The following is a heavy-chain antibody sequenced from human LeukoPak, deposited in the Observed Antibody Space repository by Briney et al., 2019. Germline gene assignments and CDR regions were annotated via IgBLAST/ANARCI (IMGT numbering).Heavy chain of an antibody. J-gene: IGHJ4*02. CDR2: ISSSGSTI. CDR1: GFTFSSYE. V-gene: IGHV3-48*03. D-gene: IGHD3-16*01. Sequence: PGGSLRLSCAASGFTFSSYEMNWVRQAPGKGLEWVSYISSSGSTIYYADSVKGRFTISRDNAKNSLYLQMNSLRAEDTAVYYCARVKWGNTDGGAWGSYFDYWGQGTLVTVSS. CDR3: ARVKWGNTDGGAWGSYFDY.